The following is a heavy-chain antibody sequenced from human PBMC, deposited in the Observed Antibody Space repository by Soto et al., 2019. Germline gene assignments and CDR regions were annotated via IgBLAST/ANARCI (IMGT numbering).Heavy chain of an antibody. Sequence: GGSLRLSCAASGFIFSTYAVNWVRQAPGEGLEWVSAISSSGGTTFYAESVRGRFTISRDNSVNTLYLQMSSLRTEDTAVYYCDHPRGYGVFDAVDIWGQGTMVPVSS. CDR1: GFIFSTYA. D-gene: IGHD4-17*01. CDR2: ISSSGGTT. CDR3: DHPRGYGVFDAVDI. J-gene: IGHJ3*02. V-gene: IGHV3-23*01.